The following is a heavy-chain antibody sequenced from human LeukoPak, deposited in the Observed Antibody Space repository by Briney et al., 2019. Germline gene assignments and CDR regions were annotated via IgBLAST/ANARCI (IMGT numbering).Heavy chain of an antibody. V-gene: IGHV3-23*01. CDR1: GFTFSSYA. CDR3: AKGTLSSGYKS. CDR2: ISGSGGNT. J-gene: IGHJ5*02. D-gene: IGHD6-19*01. Sequence: GGSLRLSCAGSGFTFSSYAMNWVRQAPGKGLEWVSVISGSGGNTNYADSVKGRFTISRDNSKNTLYLQMNSLRAEDTAVYYCAKGTLSSGYKSWGQGTLVTVSS.